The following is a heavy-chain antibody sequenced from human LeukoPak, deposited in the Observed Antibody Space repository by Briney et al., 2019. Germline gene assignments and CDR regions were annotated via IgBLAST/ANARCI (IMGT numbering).Heavy chain of an antibody. CDR2: INAGNGNT. D-gene: IGHD6-13*01. V-gene: IGHV1-3*01. CDR3: ARTGWAAAGIRRERFDPSDY. Sequence: GGSLRLSCAASGFTFTSYAMHWVRQAPGQRLEWMGWINAGNGNTKYSQKFQGRVTITRDTSASTAYMELSSLRSEDTAVYYCARTGWAAAGIRRERFDPSDYWGQGTLVTVSS. CDR1: GFTFTSYA. J-gene: IGHJ4*02.